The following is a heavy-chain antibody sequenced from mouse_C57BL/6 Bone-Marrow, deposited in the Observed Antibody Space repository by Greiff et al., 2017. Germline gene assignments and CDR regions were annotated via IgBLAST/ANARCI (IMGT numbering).Heavy chain of an antibody. CDR2: INPNNGGT. D-gene: IGHD1-1*01. V-gene: IGHV1-26*01. J-gene: IGHJ2*01. CDR3: ARWPSYYYGSSLFDY. Sequence: VQLQQSGPELVKPGASVKISCKASGYTFTDYYMNWVKQSHGKSLEWIGDINPNNGGTSYNQKFKGKATLTVDKSSSTAYMELRSLTSEDSAVYYCARWPSYYYGSSLFDYWGQGTTLTVSS. CDR1: GYTFTDYY.